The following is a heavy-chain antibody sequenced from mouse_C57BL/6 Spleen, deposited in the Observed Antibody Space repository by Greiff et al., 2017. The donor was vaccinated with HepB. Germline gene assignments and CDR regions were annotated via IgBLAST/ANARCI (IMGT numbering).Heavy chain of an antibody. Sequence: VQGVESGPGLVQPSQSLSITCTVSGFSLTSYGVHWVRQPPGKGLEWLGVIWSGGSTDYNAAFISRLSISKDNSKSQVFFKMNSLQADDTAIYYCAKGDDYDRGYAMDYWGQGTSVTVSS. J-gene: IGHJ4*01. CDR1: GFSLTSYG. CDR2: IWSGGST. CDR3: AKGDDYDRGYAMDY. D-gene: IGHD2-4*01. V-gene: IGHV2-4*01.